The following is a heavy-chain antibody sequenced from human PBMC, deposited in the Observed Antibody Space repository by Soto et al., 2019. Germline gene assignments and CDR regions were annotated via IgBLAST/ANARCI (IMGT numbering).Heavy chain of an antibody. Sequence: SETLSLTCDVYGGSFSGYIWTWIRQTPGKGLQWIGQINHSGSANYNPSLKSRVTISVHTSNSQFSLELSSVTAADTGVYYCASGQTYRSSWLNWFDPWGQGTLVT. CDR2: INHSGSA. D-gene: IGHD6-13*01. CDR1: GGSFSGYI. V-gene: IGHV4-34*01. J-gene: IGHJ5*02. CDR3: ASGQTYRSSWLNWFDP.